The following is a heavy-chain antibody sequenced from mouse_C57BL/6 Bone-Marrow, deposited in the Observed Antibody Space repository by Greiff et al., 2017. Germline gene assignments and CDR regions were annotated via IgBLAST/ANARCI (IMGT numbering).Heavy chain of an antibody. CDR3: TMNSMDY. Sequence: VQLKQSGAELVRPGASVKLSCTASGFNIKDDYMHWVKQRPEQGLEWIGWIDPENGDTEYASKFQGKATITADTASNTAYLQLSSLKSEDTAVYYCTMNSMDYCGQGTSVTVSS. V-gene: IGHV14-4*01. J-gene: IGHJ4*01. CDR1: GFNIKDDY. CDR2: IDPENGDT.